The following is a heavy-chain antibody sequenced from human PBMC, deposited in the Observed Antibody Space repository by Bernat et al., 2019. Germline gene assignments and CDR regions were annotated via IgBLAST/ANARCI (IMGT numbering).Heavy chain of an antibody. CDR1: GYTFTSYY. D-gene: IGHD3-3*01. Sequence: QVQLVQSGAEVKKPGASVKVSCKASGYTFTSYYMHWVRQAPGQGLEWMGIINPSGGSTSYAQKFQGRITMTRNTSTSTVYMELSSLRSEETAVYYCARSSITIFGVVIEAGLFDYWGQGTLVTVSS. J-gene: IGHJ4*02. CDR2: INPSGGST. CDR3: ARSSITIFGVVIEAGLFDY. V-gene: IGHV1-46*01.